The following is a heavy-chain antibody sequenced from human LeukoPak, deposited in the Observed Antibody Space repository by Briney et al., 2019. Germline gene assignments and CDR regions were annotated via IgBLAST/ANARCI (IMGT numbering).Heavy chain of an antibody. CDR2: IYYSGST. Sequence: PSETLSLTCTVSGGSISSGGYYWSWIRQHPGKGLEWIGYIYYSGSTYYNPSLKSRVTISVDTSKNQFSLKLSSVTAADTAVYYCARAEIVVVVAATPRINGWFDYWGQGTLVTVSS. D-gene: IGHD2-15*01. CDR1: GGSISSGGYY. CDR3: ARAEIVVVVAATPRINGWFDY. V-gene: IGHV4-31*03. J-gene: IGHJ4*02.